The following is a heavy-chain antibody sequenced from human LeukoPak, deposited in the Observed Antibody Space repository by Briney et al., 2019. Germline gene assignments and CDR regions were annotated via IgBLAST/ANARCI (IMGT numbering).Heavy chain of an antibody. V-gene: IGHV3-23*01. CDR1: GFTFSSYA. CDR3: AKDLGGYSSGWPEYFQH. Sequence: GGSLRPSCAASGFTFSSYAMSWVRQAPGKGLEWVSAISGSGGSTYYADSVKGRFTISRDNSKNTLYLQMNSLRAEDTAVYYCAKDLGGYSSGWPEYFQHWGQGTLVTVSS. D-gene: IGHD6-19*01. CDR2: ISGSGGST. J-gene: IGHJ1*01.